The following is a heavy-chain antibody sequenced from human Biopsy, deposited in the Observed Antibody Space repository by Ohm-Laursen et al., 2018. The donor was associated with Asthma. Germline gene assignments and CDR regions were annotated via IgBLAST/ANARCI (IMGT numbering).Heavy chain of an antibody. CDR1: GFAVSRDY. J-gene: IGHJ4*02. D-gene: IGHD3-22*01. Sequence: SLRLSCAASGFAVSRDYMFWVRQAPGKGLEWVSVIYSGGTSHTADSVRGRFTISRDYSKNTLHLQTHSLRAEDTAVYYCARGDSSNWSHYYFDYWGQGTLVTVSS. CDR2: IYSGGTS. V-gene: IGHV3-53*01. CDR3: ARGDSSNWSHYYFDY.